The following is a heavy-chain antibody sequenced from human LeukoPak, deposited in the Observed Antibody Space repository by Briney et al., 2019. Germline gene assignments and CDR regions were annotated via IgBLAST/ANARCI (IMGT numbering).Heavy chain of an antibody. Sequence: GGSLRLSCAASGFTFSSYGMHWVRQAPGKGLEWVAVISYDGSNKYYADSVKGRFTIPRDNSKNTLYLQMNSLRAEDTAVYYCAKDYSPPYDYWGQGTLVTVSS. D-gene: IGHD2-15*01. CDR2: ISYDGSNK. CDR3: AKDYSPPYDY. J-gene: IGHJ4*02. CDR1: GFTFSSYG. V-gene: IGHV3-30*18.